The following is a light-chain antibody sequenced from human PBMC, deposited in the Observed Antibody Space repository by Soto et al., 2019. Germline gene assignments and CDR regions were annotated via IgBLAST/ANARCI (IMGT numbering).Light chain of an antibody. CDR2: GAS. Sequence: EIVLTQSPGTLSLSPGERATLSCRASQSVSSSWLAWYQQKPGQAPRLLIYGASSRATGVPDRFSGSGSGTDFTLTIRRLEPEDSAVFYCQQYGGPPWTFGQGTKVEIK. V-gene: IGKV3-20*01. J-gene: IGKJ1*01. CDR3: QQYGGPPWT. CDR1: QSVSSSW.